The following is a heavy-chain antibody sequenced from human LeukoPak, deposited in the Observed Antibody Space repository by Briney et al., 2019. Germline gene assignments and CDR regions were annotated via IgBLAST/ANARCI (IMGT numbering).Heavy chain of an antibody. Sequence: GGSLRLSCTGSGFTFGDYAMSWFRQAQGKGLEWVGFIRSNTYGGTTEYAASVKGRFTISRDDSESIAYLQMNSLKIEDTAIYYCTRAHSSGWYGDWFDPWGQGTLVTVSS. CDR3: TRAHSSGWYGDWFDP. CDR2: IRSNTYGGTT. J-gene: IGHJ5*02. CDR1: GFTFGDYA. D-gene: IGHD6-19*01. V-gene: IGHV3-49*03.